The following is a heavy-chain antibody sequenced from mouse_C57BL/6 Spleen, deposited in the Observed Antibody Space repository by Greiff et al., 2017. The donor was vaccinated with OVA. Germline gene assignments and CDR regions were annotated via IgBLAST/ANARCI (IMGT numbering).Heavy chain of an antibody. CDR3: ARHEDWVPFAY. J-gene: IGHJ3*01. V-gene: IGHV1-62-2*01. CDR1: GYTFTEYT. D-gene: IGHD2-14*01. CDR2: VYPGSGSI. Sequence: QVQLQQSGAELVKPGASVKLSCKASGYTFTEYTIHWVKQRSGQGLEWIGWVYPGSGSIKYNEKFKDKATLTADKSSSTVYMELSRLTSEDSAVYFCARHEDWVPFAYWGQGTLVTVSA.